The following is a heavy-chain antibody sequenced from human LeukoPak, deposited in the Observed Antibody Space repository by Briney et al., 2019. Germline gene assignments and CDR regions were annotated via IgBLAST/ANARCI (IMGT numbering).Heavy chain of an antibody. J-gene: IGHJ4*02. CDR2: IGVSGGGT. D-gene: IGHD3-22*01. CDR1: GFTFSSYG. Sequence: PGGSLRLSCAASGFTFSSYGMGWVRQAPGKGLEWVSVIGVSGGGTYYADSVKGRFTISRDNSKNTLYLQMNTLRAEDTAVYYCAKRIGYVDYWGQGTLVTVSS. CDR3: AKRIGYVDY. V-gene: IGHV3-23*01.